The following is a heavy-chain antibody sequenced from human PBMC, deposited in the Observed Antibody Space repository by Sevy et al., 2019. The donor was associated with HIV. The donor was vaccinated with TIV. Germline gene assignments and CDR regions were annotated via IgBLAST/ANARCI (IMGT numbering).Heavy chain of an antibody. CDR3: AKGGLGHCTSTSCYTGGLLDD. D-gene: IGHD2-2*02. Sequence: GGSLRLSCADSGFTFSNYAMTWVRQAPGKGLEWVSTISISGVNTYYADSVKGRFTISRDNSKNTLFLQMSSLRAEDTAVYYCAKGGLGHCTSTSCYTGGLLDDWGQGTLVTVSS. CDR1: GFTFSNYA. J-gene: IGHJ4*02. V-gene: IGHV3-23*01. CDR2: ISISGVNT.